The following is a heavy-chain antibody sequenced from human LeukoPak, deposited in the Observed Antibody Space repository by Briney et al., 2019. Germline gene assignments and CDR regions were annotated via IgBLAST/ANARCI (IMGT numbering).Heavy chain of an antibody. J-gene: IGHJ4*02. Sequence: SETLSLTCTVSGGSISSYYWSWIRQPPGKGLEWIGYIYYSGSTNYNPSLKSRVTISVDTSKNQFSLKLSSVTAADTAVYYCARHWAVRGAYPLQLDYWGQGTLVTVSS. D-gene: IGHD3-10*01. CDR1: GGSISSYY. V-gene: IGHV4-59*08. CDR3: ARHWAVRGAYPLQLDY. CDR2: IYYSGST.